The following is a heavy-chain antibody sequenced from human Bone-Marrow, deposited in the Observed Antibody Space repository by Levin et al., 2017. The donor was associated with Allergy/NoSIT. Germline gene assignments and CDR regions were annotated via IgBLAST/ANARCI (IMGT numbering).Heavy chain of an antibody. CDR2: TSYDGGNE. D-gene: IGHD5-18*01. J-gene: IGHJ4*02. V-gene: IGHV3-30*18. Sequence: PAGGSLRLSCTASGFSFSDYAMQWVRQAPGKGLEWVAGTSYDGGNEYFADSVKGRFTVSRDNSKNTLFMQMNSLRAEDTAVYYCAKTGRHRYGYHFDLWGQGTLVTVSS. CDR3: AKTGRHRYGYHFDL. CDR1: GFSFSDYA.